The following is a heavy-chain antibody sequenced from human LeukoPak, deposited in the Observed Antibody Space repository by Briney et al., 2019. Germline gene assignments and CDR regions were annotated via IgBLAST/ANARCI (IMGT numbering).Heavy chain of an antibody. V-gene: IGHV4-4*07. Sequence: SETLSLTCTVSGGSISTYYWSWIRQPAGRGLEWIGRSHISENTKYNPSLKSRVTMSMDTSKNQFSLKLSSVTAADTAVYYCAGTYDYESRGYYYWWFDPWGQGTLVTVSS. D-gene: IGHD3-22*01. J-gene: IGHJ5*02. CDR1: GGSISTYY. CDR2: SHISENT. CDR3: AGTYDYESRGYYYWWFDP.